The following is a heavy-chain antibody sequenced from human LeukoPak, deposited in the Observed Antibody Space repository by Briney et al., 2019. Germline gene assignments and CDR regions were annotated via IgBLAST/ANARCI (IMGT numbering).Heavy chain of an antibody. D-gene: IGHD2-15*01. CDR1: GYTLTELS. V-gene: IGHV1-24*01. Sequence: ASVKVSCKVSGYTLTELSMHWVRQAPGKGLEWMGGFDPEDGETIYAQKFQGRVTMTEDTSTDTAYMELSSLRSEDTAVYYCATETPRYCSGGSCYDGFDPWGQGTLVTVSS. J-gene: IGHJ5*02. CDR3: ATETPRYCSGGSCYDGFDP. CDR2: FDPEDGET.